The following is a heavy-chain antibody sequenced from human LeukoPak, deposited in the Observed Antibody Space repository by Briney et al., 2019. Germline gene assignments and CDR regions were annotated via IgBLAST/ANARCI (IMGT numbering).Heavy chain of an antibody. CDR3: AKDLGDSSGLIDYYFDY. CDR2: ISYDGSNK. J-gene: IGHJ4*02. Sequence: GGSLRLSCAASGFTFSSYGMHWVRQAPGKGLEWVAVISYDGSNKYYADSVKGRFTISRDNSKNTLYLQMNSLRAEDTAVYYCAKDLGDSSGLIDYYFDYWGQGTLVTVSS. V-gene: IGHV3-30*18. D-gene: IGHD3-22*01. CDR1: GFTFSSYG.